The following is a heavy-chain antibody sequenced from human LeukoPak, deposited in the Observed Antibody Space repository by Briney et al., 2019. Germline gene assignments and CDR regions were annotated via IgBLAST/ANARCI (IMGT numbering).Heavy chain of an antibody. V-gene: IGHV3-53*01. J-gene: IGHJ1*01. CDR1: GFTLSSNY. CDR2: IYSGGST. D-gene: IGHD4-17*01. Sequence: GGSLRLSCAASGFTLSSNYMSWVRQAPGKGLEWVSVIYSGGSTYYADSVKGRFTISRDNSKNTLYLQMNSLRAEDTAVYYCARESYGDYVDWGQGTLVTVSS. CDR3: ARESYGDYVD.